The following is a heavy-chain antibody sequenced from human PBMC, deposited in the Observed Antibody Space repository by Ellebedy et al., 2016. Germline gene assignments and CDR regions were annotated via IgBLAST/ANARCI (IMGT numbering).Heavy chain of an antibody. CDR3: ARVRFGELGAFDI. Sequence: GGSLRLSXAASGFTFSSYGMHWVRQAPGKGLEWVAVIWYDGSNKYYADSVKGRFTISRDNSKNTLYLQMNSLRAEDTAVYYCARVRFGELGAFDIWGQGTMVTVSS. J-gene: IGHJ3*02. V-gene: IGHV3-33*01. CDR2: IWYDGSNK. CDR1: GFTFSSYG. D-gene: IGHD3-10*01.